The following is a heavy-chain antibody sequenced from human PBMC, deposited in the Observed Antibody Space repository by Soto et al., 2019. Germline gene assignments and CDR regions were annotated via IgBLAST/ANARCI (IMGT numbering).Heavy chain of an antibody. V-gene: IGHV1-8*01. CDR3: ARRDVHNWFDY. J-gene: IGHJ4*02. CDR2: MNPNSGNT. Sequence: ASVKVSCKASGYTFTIYDINCVVQATGQGLEWMGWMNPNSGNTGYAQKFQGHITISADKSISTAYLQWSSLKASDTGMYYCARRDVHNWFDYWGQGTLVTVSS. CDR1: GYTFTIYD.